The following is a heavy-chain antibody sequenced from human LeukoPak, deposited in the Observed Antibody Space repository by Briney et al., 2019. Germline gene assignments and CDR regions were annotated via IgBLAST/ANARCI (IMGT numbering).Heavy chain of an antibody. V-gene: IGHV7-4-1*02. CDR1: GYTFTGYY. D-gene: IGHD3-10*01. Sequence: ASVKVSCKASGYTFTGYYMHWVRQAPGQGLEWMGWINTNTGNPTYAQGFTGRFVFSLDTSVSTAYLQISSLKAEDTAVYYCAREMPSYGSGHTFYMDVWGKGTTVTVSS. CDR3: AREMPSYGSGHTFYMDV. J-gene: IGHJ6*03. CDR2: INTNTGNP.